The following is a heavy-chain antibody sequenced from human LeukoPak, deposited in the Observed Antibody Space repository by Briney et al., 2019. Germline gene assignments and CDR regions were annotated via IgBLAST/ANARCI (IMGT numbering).Heavy chain of an antibody. J-gene: IGHJ3*02. CDR3: ARDRYCSSTSCYHPDAFDI. V-gene: IGHV1-18*01. CDR1: GYTFTSYG. D-gene: IGHD2-2*01. CDR2: VSAYNGNT. Sequence: ASVKVSCKASGYTFTSYGISWVRQAPGQGLEWMGWVSAYNGNTNYAQKLQDRVTMTTDTSTSTAYMELRSLRSDDTAVYYCARDRYCSSTSCYHPDAFDIWGQGTMVTVSS.